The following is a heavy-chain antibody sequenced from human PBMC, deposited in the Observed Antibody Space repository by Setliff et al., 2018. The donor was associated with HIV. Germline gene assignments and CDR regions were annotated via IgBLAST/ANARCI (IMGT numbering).Heavy chain of an antibody. CDR2: IYYNGNT. V-gene: IGHV4-59*12. CDR3: ARSGSSSPYYFDY. Sequence: SETLSLTCTVSGGSINNYYWSWIRQPPGKGLEWIGYIYYNGNTNYNPSLGSRVTISVDTSKNQFSLRLSSVTAADTAVYYCARSGSSSPYYFDYWGQGTLVTVSS. CDR1: GGSINNYY. J-gene: IGHJ4*02. D-gene: IGHD6-6*01.